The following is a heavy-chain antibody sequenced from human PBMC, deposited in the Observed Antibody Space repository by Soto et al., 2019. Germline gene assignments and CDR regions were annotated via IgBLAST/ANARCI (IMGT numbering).Heavy chain of an antibody. Sequence: GGSVRLSCAASGFTFSSYAMSWVRQAPGKGLEWVSAISGSGGSTYYADSVKGRFTISRDNSKNTLYLQMNSLRAEDTAGYDCAHDLTPATFDTCYIWRQGTMVTVSS. D-gene: IGHD2-15*01. V-gene: IGHV3-23*01. J-gene: IGHJ3*02. CDR2: ISGSGGST. CDR1: GFTFSSYA. CDR3: AHDLTPATFDTCYI.